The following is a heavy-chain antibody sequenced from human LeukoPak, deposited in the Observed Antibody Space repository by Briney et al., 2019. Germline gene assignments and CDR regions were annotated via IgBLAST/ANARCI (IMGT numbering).Heavy chain of an antibody. CDR3: AVRTYSTTYYTPSQDY. CDR1: DRSISTYY. CDR2: IYTTGST. D-gene: IGHD6-13*01. J-gene: IGHJ4*02. V-gene: IGHV4-4*07. Sequence: SETLSLTCTVSDRSISTYYWSWIRQPAGKGLEWIGRIYTTGSTNYNPSLKSRVTMSVDTSKNQFSLKLTSVTAADTAVYYCAVRTYSTTYYTPSQDYWGQGTLATVSS.